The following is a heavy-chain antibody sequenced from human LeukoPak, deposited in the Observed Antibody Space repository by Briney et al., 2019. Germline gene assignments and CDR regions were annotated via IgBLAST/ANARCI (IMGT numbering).Heavy chain of an antibody. D-gene: IGHD2-2*01. Sequence: GSPVKVSCKASGGTFSSYAISWVRQAPGQGLEWMGGIIPIFGTANYTQKFQGRVTITTDESTSTAYMELSSLRSEDTAVYYCARDRYCSSTSCLGHFQHWGQGTLVTVSS. J-gene: IGHJ1*01. CDR1: GGTFSSYA. CDR2: IIPIFGTA. V-gene: IGHV1-69*05. CDR3: ARDRYCSSTSCLGHFQH.